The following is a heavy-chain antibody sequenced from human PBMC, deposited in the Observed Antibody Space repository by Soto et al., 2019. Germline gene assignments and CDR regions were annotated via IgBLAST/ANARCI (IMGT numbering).Heavy chain of an antibody. D-gene: IGHD3-10*01. CDR2: IYPGDPDT. J-gene: IGHJ5*02. CDR1: GYSFTSYW. V-gene: IGHV5-51*01. CDR3: ARLTMVRGVINWFDP. Sequence: GESLKISCKGSGYSFTSYWIGWVRQMPGKGLEWMGIIYPGDPDTRYSPSFQGQVTISADKSISTAYLQWSSLKASDTAMYYCARLTMVRGVINWFDPWGQGTLVTVSS.